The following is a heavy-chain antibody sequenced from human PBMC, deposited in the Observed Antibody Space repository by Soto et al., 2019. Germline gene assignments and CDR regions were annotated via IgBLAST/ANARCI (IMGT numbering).Heavy chain of an antibody. CDR3: SRPGGGYYSAFDY. D-gene: IGHD3-3*01. Sequence: SETLSLTCTVSNGSISNSAYYWAWIRQSPGKGLEWIGSIYYSGSTYYNPSLKSQIVISVDTSKNQFSLKLDSVTAADTAVYYCSRPGGGYYSAFDYWGQGTLVTVSS. V-gene: IGHV4-39*01. CDR1: NGSISNSAYY. CDR2: IYYSGST. J-gene: IGHJ4*02.